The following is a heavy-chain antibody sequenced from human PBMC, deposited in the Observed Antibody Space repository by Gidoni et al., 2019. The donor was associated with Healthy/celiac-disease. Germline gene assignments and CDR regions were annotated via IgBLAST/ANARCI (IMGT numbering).Heavy chain of an antibody. Sequence: QVQLVESGGGVVQPGRSLRLSCAASGFTFSSYGMHWVRQAPGKGLEWVAVISYDGSNKYYADSVKGRFTISRDNSKNTLYLQMNSLRAEDTAVYYCAKDRGRWLQLFDYWGQGTLVTVSS. CDR2: ISYDGSNK. CDR1: GFTFSSYG. D-gene: IGHD5-12*01. CDR3: AKDRGRWLQLFDY. V-gene: IGHV3-30*18. J-gene: IGHJ4*02.